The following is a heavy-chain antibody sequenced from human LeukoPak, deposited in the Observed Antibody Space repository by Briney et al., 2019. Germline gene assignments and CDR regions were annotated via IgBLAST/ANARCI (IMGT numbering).Heavy chain of an antibody. Sequence: GGSLRLSCAASKFTFSNYWMTWVRQAPGKGLEWVGRIKSSVDGGPTEYAAPVKGRFTISRDESRKTLYLQMNSLKTEDTAVYYCSTDLAFWSGLPDYWGQGTLVTVSS. CDR3: STDLAFWSGLPDY. CDR2: IKSSVDGGPT. D-gene: IGHD3-3*01. J-gene: IGHJ4*02. V-gene: IGHV3-15*01. CDR1: KFTFSNYW.